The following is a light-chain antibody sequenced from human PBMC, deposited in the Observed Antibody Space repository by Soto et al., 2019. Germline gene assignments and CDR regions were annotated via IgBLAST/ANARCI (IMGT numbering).Light chain of an antibody. CDR3: SSYTSSSTPYVV. J-gene: IGLJ2*01. CDR2: DVS. V-gene: IGLV2-14*03. Sequence: QSALTQPASVSGSPGQSITISCTGTSSEVGVYNYVSWYQHHPGKAPKLMIYDVSNRPSGVSNLYSGSKSGNAASLTISGIQAEDEADYYCSSYTSSSTPYVVFGGGTKLTVL. CDR1: SSEVGVYNY.